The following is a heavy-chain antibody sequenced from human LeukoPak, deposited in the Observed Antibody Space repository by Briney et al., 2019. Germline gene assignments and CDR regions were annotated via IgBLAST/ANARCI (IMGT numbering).Heavy chain of an antibody. J-gene: IGHJ4*02. CDR2: ISNDGDSE. D-gene: IGHD3-10*01. V-gene: IGHV3-30*18. CDR3: AKDGRGRTFFGDIEY. CDR1: GFTFSLYG. Sequence: GGSLRLSCAVSGFTFSLYGMHWVRQAPGKGLEWVALISNDGDSEYYTDSVKGRFTISRDNAKDTLYLQMNSLRGEDTAVYYCAKDGRGRTFFGDIEYWGQGTLVAVSS.